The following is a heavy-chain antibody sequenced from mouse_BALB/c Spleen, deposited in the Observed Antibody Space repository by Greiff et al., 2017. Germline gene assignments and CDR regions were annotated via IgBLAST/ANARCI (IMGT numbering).Heavy chain of an antibody. CDR1: GFTFSSYA. Sequence: EVQRVESGGGLVKPGGSLKLSCAASGFTFSSYAMSWVRQSPEKRLEWVAEISSGGSYTYYPDTVTGRFTISRDNAKNTLYLEMSSLRSEDTAMYYCARDGSYYFDYWGQGTTLTVSS. J-gene: IGHJ2*01. CDR3: ARDGSYYFDY. V-gene: IGHV5-9-4*01. CDR2: ISSGGSYT. D-gene: IGHD1-1*02.